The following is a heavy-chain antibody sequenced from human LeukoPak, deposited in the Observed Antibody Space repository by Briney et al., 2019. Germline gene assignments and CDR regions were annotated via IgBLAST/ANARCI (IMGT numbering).Heavy chain of an antibody. J-gene: IGHJ6*02. CDR2: INHSGST. V-gene: IGHV4-34*01. CDR3: ARLGALPPDYYGMDV. CDR1: GGSFSGYY. D-gene: IGHD2-2*01. Sequence: SETLSLTCAVYGGSFSGYYWSWIRQPPGKGLEWIGEINHSGSTNYNPSLKSRVTISVDTSKNQFSLKLSSVTAADTAVYYCARLGALPPDYYGMDVWGQGTTVTVSS.